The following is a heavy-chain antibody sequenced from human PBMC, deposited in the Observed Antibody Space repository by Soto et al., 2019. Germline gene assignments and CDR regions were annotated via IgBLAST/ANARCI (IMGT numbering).Heavy chain of an antibody. CDR1: GGSISSYY. CDR2: IYYSGST. J-gene: IGHJ6*02. Sequence: QVQLQESGPGLVKPSETLSLTCTVSGGSISSYYWSWIRQPPGKGLEWIGYIYYSGSTNYNPSLKRRVTLSVDPSKNQFSLKLSSVTAADTAVYYCARGDPLLWFGEKVYYGMDVWGQGTTVTVSS. CDR3: ARGDPLLWFGEKVYYGMDV. D-gene: IGHD3-10*01. V-gene: IGHV4-59*01.